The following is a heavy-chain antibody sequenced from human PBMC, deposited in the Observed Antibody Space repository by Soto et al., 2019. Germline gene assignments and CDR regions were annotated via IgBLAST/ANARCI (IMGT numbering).Heavy chain of an antibody. V-gene: IGHV3-30*18. J-gene: IGHJ4*02. CDR3: AKEVIGARRGPDN. Sequence: VQLVESGGGVVQPGRSLRLLCEASGFSFSRYGMHWVRQAPGMGLEWVAVISWDGLAQYYADSVKGRFTISRDSSKNTVYLQMNSLRAEDTAVYYCAKEVIGARRGPDNWGQGTLVTVSS. CDR1: GFSFSRYG. D-gene: IGHD6-6*01. CDR2: ISWDGLAQ.